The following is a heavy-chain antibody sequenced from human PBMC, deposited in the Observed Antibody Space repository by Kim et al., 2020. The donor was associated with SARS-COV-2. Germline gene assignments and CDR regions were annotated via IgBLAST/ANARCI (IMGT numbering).Heavy chain of an antibody. CDR3: ARWCWGANCYPAYYYYGM. V-gene: IGHV3-66*01. CDR1: ELALSDNY. J-gene: IGHJ6*01. D-gene: IGHD2-21*02. CDR2: IFRGGNT. Sequence: GGSLRLSCVVSELALSDNYVSWVRQAPGKGLEWVSAIFRGGNTYYADSVKGRFTVSRDTSKNTVYLQMNSLSPEDAGVYYCARWCWGANCYPAYYYYGM.